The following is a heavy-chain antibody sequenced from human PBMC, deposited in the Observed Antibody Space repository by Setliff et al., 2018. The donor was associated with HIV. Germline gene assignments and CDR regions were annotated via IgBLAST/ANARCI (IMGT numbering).Heavy chain of an antibody. V-gene: IGHV3-13*01. CDR1: GFTFSSYD. J-gene: IGHJ3*02. CDR3: ARARDSSGYYPGAFDI. D-gene: IGHD3-22*01. CDR2: IGTAGDT. Sequence: GGSLRLSCAASGFTFSSYDMHWVRQATGKGLEWVSAIGTAGDTYYPGSVKGRFTISRENAKNSLYLQMNSLRAGDTAVYYCARARDSSGYYPGAFDIWGQGTMVTISS.